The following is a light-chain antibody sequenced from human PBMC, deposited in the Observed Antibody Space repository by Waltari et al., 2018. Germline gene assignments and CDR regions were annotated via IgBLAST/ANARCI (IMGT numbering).Light chain of an antibody. CDR1: QTISTY. Sequence: DIQMTQSPSSLSASVGDRVTITCRASQTISTYLNWYQQKPGKAPKLLIYAASTLQSGVPSTFSGSGSGTDFTLTISSPRPEDFATYYCQQSYSTPRTFGQGTKVEIK. CDR2: AAS. J-gene: IGKJ1*01. V-gene: IGKV1-39*01. CDR3: QQSYSTPRT.